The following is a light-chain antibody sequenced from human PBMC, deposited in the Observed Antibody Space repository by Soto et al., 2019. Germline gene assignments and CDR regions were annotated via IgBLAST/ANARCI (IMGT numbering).Light chain of an antibody. J-gene: IGKJ1*01. CDR1: QTVSNNY. V-gene: IGKV3-20*01. CDR2: GAS. Sequence: ESVLTQSPGTLSLSPGERATLSCRASQTVSNNYLAWYQHKPGQTPTVLIYGASTRATGIPDRFSGSGSGTDFTLTISRLEPEDFAVYYCQQYDSSPKFGLGTKVEIK. CDR3: QQYDSSPK.